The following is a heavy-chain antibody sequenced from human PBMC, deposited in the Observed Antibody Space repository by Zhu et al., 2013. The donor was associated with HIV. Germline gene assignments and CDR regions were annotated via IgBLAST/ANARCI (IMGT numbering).Heavy chain of an antibody. CDR3: ARVGVRLTVPDQYYFDY. CDR1: GGTFSSYG. J-gene: IGHJ4*02. CDR2: IIPMFGTA. V-gene: IGHV1-69*12. D-gene: IGHD2-21*02. Sequence: QVQLVQSGAEVKKPGSSVKVSCKASGGTFSSYGISWVRQAPGQGLEWMGGIIPMFGTAIYAQKFQGRVTITADESTSTAYMELSSLRSEDTAVYYCARVGVRLTVPDQYYFDYWGQGTLVTVSS.